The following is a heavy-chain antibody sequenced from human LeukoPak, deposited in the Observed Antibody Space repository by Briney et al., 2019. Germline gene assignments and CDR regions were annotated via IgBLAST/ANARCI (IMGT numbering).Heavy chain of an antibody. V-gene: IGHV4-59*01. Sequence: SETLSLTCTVSGGSISSYYWSWIRQPPGKGLEWIGYIYYSGSTNYNPSLKSRVTISVDTSKNQFSLKLSSVTAADTAVYYCARGRSVSSSFNWFDPWGQGTLVTVSS. CDR1: GGSISSYY. CDR3: ARGRSVSSSFNWFDP. J-gene: IGHJ5*02. CDR2: IYYSGST. D-gene: IGHD6-6*01.